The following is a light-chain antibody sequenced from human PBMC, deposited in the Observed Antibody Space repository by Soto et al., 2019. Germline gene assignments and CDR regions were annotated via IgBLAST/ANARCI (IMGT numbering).Light chain of an antibody. Sequence: EIVLTQSPGTLSLSPGERATLSCRASQSVSSNYLTWSQHRPGQAPRLLFYGASTRATGIPARFSGSGSGTDFTLTISSLEPEDFAVYYCQQRSNWPPIFGQGTRLEI. CDR3: QQRSNWPPI. CDR1: QSVSSNY. J-gene: IGKJ5*01. CDR2: GAS. V-gene: IGKV3-11*01.